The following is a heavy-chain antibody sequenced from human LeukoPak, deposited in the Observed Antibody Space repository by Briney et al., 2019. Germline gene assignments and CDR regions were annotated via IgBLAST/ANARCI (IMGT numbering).Heavy chain of an antibody. CDR2: ISYSGST. V-gene: IGHV4-59*08. J-gene: IGHJ4*02. CDR3: ARLHSGWYYFDY. D-gene: IGHD6-19*01. Sequence: PSETLSLTCTVSGGSISSYYWSWIRQPPGKGLEWIGYISYSGSTNYNPSLKRRVTISVDTSKNQFSLKLSSVTAADTAVYYCARLHSGWYYFDYWGQGTLVTVSS. CDR1: GGSISSYY.